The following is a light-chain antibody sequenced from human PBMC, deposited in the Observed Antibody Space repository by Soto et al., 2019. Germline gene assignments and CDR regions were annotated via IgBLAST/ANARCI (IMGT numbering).Light chain of an antibody. CDR2: GAS. CDR1: QSVSSSY. J-gene: IGKJ1*01. Sequence: EIVLTQYPGTLSLSPGERATLSCRASQSVSSSYLAWYQQKPGQAPRLLIYGASSRATGIPDRLSGSGSGTDLTLTISRMEPEDFAVYYCQQYGSSPKTFGQGTKVDIK. V-gene: IGKV3-20*01. CDR3: QQYGSSPKT.